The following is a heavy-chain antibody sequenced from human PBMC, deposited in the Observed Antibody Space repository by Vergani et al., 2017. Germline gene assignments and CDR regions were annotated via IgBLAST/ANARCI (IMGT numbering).Heavy chain of an antibody. J-gene: IGHJ4*02. D-gene: IGHD5-12*01. Sequence: QVQLVESGGGVVQPGGSLRLSCAASVFTFSSYGMHWVRQAPGKGLGWVAFIRYDGSNKYYADSVKGRFTISRDNSKNTLYLQMNSLRAEDTAVYYCAKTSGYSGYDVNDYWGQGSLVTVSS. CDR1: VFTFSSYG. CDR3: AKTSGYSGYDVNDY. CDR2: IRYDGSNK. V-gene: IGHV3-30*02.